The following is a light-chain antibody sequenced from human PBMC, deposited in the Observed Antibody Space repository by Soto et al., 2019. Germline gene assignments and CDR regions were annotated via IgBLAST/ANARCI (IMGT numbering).Light chain of an antibody. V-gene: IGKV1-5*01. Sequence: DIQMTQSPSTLSASVGDRVTITCRASQSISYYLAWYQKKPGKAPKVLIWNASSLQRGVPSRFSGSGSGTEFTLTISSLLPDDFATYYCQQYNRFSTWTFGQGTNVDIK. CDR3: QQYNRFSTWT. CDR2: NAS. J-gene: IGKJ1*01. CDR1: QSISYY.